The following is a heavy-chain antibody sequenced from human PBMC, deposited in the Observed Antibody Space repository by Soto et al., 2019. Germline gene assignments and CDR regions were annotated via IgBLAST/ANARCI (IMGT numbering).Heavy chain of an antibody. CDR1: GGSISSYY. J-gene: IGHJ4*02. CDR3: ARGALYDFWSGYYLDY. V-gene: IGHV4-59*01. CDR2: IYYSGST. D-gene: IGHD3-3*01. Sequence: SETLSLTCTVSGGSISSYYWSWIRQPPGKGLEWIGYIYYSGSTNYNPSLKSRVTIPVDTSKNQFSLKLSSVTAADTAVYYCARGALYDFWSGYYLDYWGQGTLVTVSS.